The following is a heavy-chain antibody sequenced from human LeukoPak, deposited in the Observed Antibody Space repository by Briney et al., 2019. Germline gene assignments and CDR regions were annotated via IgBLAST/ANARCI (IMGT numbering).Heavy chain of an antibody. D-gene: IGHD2-2*01. J-gene: IGHJ4*02. CDR1: GFTFSSYW. CDR3: ARGGQLLLRPLDY. CDR2: INSDGSST. Sequence: GGSLRLSCAASGFTFSSYWMHWVRQPPGNGLVWVSRINSDGSSTTYADSVKGRFTISRDNAKNTLYLQMNSLRAEDTAVYYCARGGQLLLRPLDYWGQGTLVTVSS. V-gene: IGHV3-74*01.